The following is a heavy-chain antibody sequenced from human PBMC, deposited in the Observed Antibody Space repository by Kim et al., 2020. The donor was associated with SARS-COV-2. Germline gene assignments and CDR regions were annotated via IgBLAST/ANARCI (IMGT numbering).Heavy chain of an antibody. CDR1: GGSISSSSYY. D-gene: IGHD3-9*01. CDR3: ASGLVYYDILSGYYNSYYYYGRDV. CDR2: IYYSGST. Sequence: SETLSLTCTVSGGSISSSSYYWGWIRQPTGKGLEWIGSIYYSGSTYYNLSLKSRVTISVDTAKNQFSLKLSSVTAADTAVYYCASGLVYYDILSGYYNSYYYYGRDVWGQGTTVTVSS. J-gene: IGHJ6*02. V-gene: IGHV4-39*01.